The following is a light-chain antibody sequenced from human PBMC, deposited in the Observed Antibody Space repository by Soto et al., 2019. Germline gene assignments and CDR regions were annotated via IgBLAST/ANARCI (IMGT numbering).Light chain of an antibody. V-gene: IGKV3-20*01. J-gene: IGKJ1*01. CDR3: QQYGSSPAWT. Sequence: EIVLTQSPGTLSLSPGERATLSCRASQSVGSSYLAWYQQKPGQAPRLLIYGASSGATGIPDRFSGSGSGTDFTLTISRLEPEDFAVYYCQQYGSSPAWTFGQGTKVDIK. CDR2: GAS. CDR1: QSVGSSY.